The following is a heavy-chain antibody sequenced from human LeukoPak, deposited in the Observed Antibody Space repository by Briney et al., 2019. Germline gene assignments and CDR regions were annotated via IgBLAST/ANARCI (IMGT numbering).Heavy chain of an antibody. CDR2: ISGTGSDT. V-gene: IGHV3-23*01. CDR3: AKSPSTVTSKSLDY. D-gene: IGHD4-17*01. J-gene: IGHJ4*02. CDR1: GFSFNIYA. Sequence: PGASLRLSCAASGFSFNIYAMTWVRQAPGRGLEWVSTISGTGSDTYYTDSVKGRFTISRDTSKNTLYLQMNSLRADDTAIYYCAKSPSTVTSKSLDYWGQGTLVTVSS.